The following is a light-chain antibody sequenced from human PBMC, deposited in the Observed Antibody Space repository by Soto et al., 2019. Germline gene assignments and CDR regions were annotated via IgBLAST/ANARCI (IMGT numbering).Light chain of an antibody. CDR1: SSDVDVNNF. CDR3: LSYAGSNSVV. Sequence: QSALTQPPSASGSPGQSVTISCTGTSSDVDVNNFVSWYQHHPGKAPKLMIYEVTKRPSGVPDRFSASKSGNTASLTVSGLLPEDEADYYCLSYAGSNSVVFGGGTQLTVL. J-gene: IGLJ2*01. V-gene: IGLV2-8*01. CDR2: EVT.